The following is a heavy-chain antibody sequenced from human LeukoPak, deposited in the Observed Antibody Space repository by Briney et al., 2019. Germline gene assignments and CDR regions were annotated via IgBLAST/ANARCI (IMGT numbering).Heavy chain of an antibody. D-gene: IGHD6-19*01. CDR1: GYSFTSYW. J-gene: IGHJ4*02. V-gene: IGHV5-51*01. CDR2: IYPGDSDT. Sequence: GESLKISCKGSGYSFTSYWIGWVRQIPGKGLEWLGIIYPGDSDTRYSPSFQGQVTISADKSISTAYLQWSSMKATDTAMYYCARRGDSSGCTLFDYWGQGTLVTVSS. CDR3: ARRGDSSGCTLFDY.